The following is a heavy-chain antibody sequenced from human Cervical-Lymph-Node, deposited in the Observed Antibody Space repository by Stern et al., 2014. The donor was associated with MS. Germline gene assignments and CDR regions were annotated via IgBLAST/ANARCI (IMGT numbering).Heavy chain of an antibody. Sequence: QVQLQESGPGLVMPSQTLSLTCAVSGGSITSGGYYLSWIRQHPGQGLAWIGFIYFSGSTLYNPSLESRVRIAVDTSKNQVSLRLTSVTAADTAVYYCATLTERRGDEGFFDYWGQGSLVTVSS. CDR3: ATLTERRGDEGFFDY. D-gene: IGHD5-12*01. CDR1: GGSITSGGYY. CDR2: IYFSGST. V-gene: IGHV4-31*11. J-gene: IGHJ4*02.